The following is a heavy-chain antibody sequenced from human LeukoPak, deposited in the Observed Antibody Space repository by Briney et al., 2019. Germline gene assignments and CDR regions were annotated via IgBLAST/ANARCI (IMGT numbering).Heavy chain of an antibody. J-gene: IGHJ4*02. D-gene: IGHD6-19*01. V-gene: IGHV3-21*01. CDR2: ISSNSRHI. Sequence: GGSLRLSCAASGFTFSSYNMNWVRQAPGKGLEWVSSISSNSRHINYADSVKGRFTISRDNARNSLYLKMNSLRDEDTAVYFCAREDVYKSGLFDSWGQRTLVTVSS. CDR1: GFTFSSYN. CDR3: AREDVYKSGLFDS.